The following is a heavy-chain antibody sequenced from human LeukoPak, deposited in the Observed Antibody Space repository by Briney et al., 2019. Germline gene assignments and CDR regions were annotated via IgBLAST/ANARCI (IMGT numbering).Heavy chain of an antibody. V-gene: IGHV3-23*01. D-gene: IGHD3-22*01. Sequence: PGGSLRLSCAASGFTFSSYGMNWVRQAPGKGLEWLSGISGSGTSTYYADSVKGRFTISRDNSKNTLYLQMNSLRAEDTAVYYCAKAIAPYDSSAKSYYHAFDVWCQGTTVTVSS. CDR1: GFTFSSYG. CDR2: ISGSGTST. CDR3: AKAIAPYDSSAKSYYHAFDV. J-gene: IGHJ6*02.